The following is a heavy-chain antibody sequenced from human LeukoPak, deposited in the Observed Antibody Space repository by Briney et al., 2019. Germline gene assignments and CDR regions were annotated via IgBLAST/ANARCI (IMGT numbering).Heavy chain of an antibody. CDR3: AREATIVGATII. Sequence: PSETLSHTCTVSGGSVSTYYWSWIRQSAGKGLEWIGHISTSGSTTYNPSLKSRVTMSVDTSKNQFSLKLSSVTAADTAVYYCAREATIVGATIIWGQGTLVTVSS. V-gene: IGHV4-4*07. J-gene: IGHJ4*02. D-gene: IGHD1-26*01. CDR1: GGSVSTYY. CDR2: ISTSGST.